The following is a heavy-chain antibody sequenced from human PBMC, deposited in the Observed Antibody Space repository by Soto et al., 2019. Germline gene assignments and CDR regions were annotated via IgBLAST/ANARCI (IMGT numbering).Heavy chain of an antibody. J-gene: IGHJ4*02. Sequence: SXTLSLTCTVCGASVMRGSHFWAWLRPHPGKGLEWLGYISYSGSTYYNPSLNPSLKTRLSISIDTSENHFSLHLSSVNAADTAVDDCARSRPKMGAKTFCDYSGPGTRVTVS. D-gene: IGHD1-26*01. V-gene: IGHV4-31*03. CDR2: ISYSGST. CDR3: ARSRPKMGAKTFCDY. CDR1: GASVMRGSHF.